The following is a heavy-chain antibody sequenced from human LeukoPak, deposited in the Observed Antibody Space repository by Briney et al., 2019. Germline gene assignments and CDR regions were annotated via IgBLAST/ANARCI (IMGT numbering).Heavy chain of an antibody. CDR1: GGSMSSHY. V-gene: IGHV4-4*07. D-gene: IGHD3-10*01. CDR2: ISTSGST. Sequence: SETLSLTCAVSGGSMSSHYWSWIRQFAGKGLEWIGRISTSGSTSYNPSLKSRVTMSVDTSKNQFSLILTSVTAADTAVYYCARGPSGYYGMDVWGQGTTVTVSS. J-gene: IGHJ6*02. CDR3: ARGPSGYYGMDV.